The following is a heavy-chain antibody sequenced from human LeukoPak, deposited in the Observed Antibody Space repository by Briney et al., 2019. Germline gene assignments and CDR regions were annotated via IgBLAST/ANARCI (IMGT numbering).Heavy chain of an antibody. V-gene: IGHV3-23*01. CDR1: GFTFSSYA. D-gene: IGHD2-15*01. J-gene: IGHJ4*02. CDR2: ISGSGGST. CDR3: AKDQGYCSGGSCLLFDY. Sequence: GGSLRLSCAASGFTFSSYAMSWVRQAPGKGLEWVSAISGSGGSTYYADSVKGRFTISRDNSKHTLYLQMNSLRAEDTAVYYCAKDQGYCSGGSCLLFDYWGQGTLVTVSS.